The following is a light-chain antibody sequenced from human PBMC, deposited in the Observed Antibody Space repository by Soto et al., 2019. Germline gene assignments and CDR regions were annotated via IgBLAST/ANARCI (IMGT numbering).Light chain of an antibody. Sequence: EIVMTQSPSTLSVSLGERATLSCRASQSITSNLAWYQQKPGKAPRLLVYGASNRDTGIPARFSGSGSGSEFTLTISSLQSEDFAVYYCQQYNNWPITFGQGTRLEIK. CDR3: QQYNNWPIT. CDR1: QSITSN. V-gene: IGKV3-15*01. CDR2: GAS. J-gene: IGKJ5*01.